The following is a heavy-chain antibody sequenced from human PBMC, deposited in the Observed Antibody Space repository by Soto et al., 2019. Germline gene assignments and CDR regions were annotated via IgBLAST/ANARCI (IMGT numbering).Heavy chain of an antibody. Sequence: PGASLKIYCKDFCYGFTCYCIGGVRRMPGKGLESKGNIYPGDSDTRYSPSFQGQVTISADKSISTAYPQWSSLKASDNAMYYCARHGIEYDFWTGSLPAVSWFDPWVQGSLVTVSS. V-gene: IGHV5-51*01. CDR1: CYGFTCYC. J-gene: IGHJ5*02. CDR2: IYPGDSDT. D-gene: IGHD3-3*01. CDR3: ARHGIEYDFWTGSLPAVSWFDP.